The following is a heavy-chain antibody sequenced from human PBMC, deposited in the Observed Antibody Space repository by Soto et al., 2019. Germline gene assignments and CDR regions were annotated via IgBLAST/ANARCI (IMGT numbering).Heavy chain of an antibody. Sequence: HPGGSLRLSCAASGFTFSSYAMSWVRQAPGKGLEWVSAISGSGGSTYYADSVKGRFTISRDNSKNTLYLQMNSLRAEDTAVYYCAKDSLDSSGWTDYWGQGTLVTVSS. CDR1: GFTFSSYA. CDR3: AKDSLDSSGWTDY. CDR2: ISGSGGST. D-gene: IGHD6-19*01. J-gene: IGHJ4*02. V-gene: IGHV3-23*01.